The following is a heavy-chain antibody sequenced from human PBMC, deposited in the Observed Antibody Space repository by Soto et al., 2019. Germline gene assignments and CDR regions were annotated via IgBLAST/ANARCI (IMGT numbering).Heavy chain of an antibody. V-gene: IGHV4-34*01. CDR2: INHSGST. D-gene: IGHD3-10*01. CDR3: ARFRSNPRVWFGDGGFLGMDV. Sequence: QVQLQQWGAGLLKPSETLSLTCAVYGGSFSGYYWSWIRQPPGKGLEWIGEINHSGSTNYNPSLKSRVTISVDTSKNQFSLKLSSVTAADTAVYYCARFRSNPRVWFGDGGFLGMDVWGQGTTVTVSS. J-gene: IGHJ6*02. CDR1: GGSFSGYY.